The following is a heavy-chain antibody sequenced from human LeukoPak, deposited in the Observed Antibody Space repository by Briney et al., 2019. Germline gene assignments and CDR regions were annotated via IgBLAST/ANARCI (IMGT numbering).Heavy chain of an antibody. CDR1: GFTHRNYV. CDR3: AKGTGSYWYFDL. Sequence: GGSLRLSCAASGFTHRNYVMTWVRQAPGKELEWVSSVSGSGSSTHYADSVKGRFTISTDKSKNTLYLQMNSLRSEDAAVYYCAKGTGSYWYFDLWGRGTLVTVSS. V-gene: IGHV3-23*01. D-gene: IGHD7-27*01. J-gene: IGHJ2*01. CDR2: VSGSGSST.